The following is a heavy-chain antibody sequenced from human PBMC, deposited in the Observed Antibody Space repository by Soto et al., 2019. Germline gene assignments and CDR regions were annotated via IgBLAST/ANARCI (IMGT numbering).Heavy chain of an antibody. CDR1: GFTFSSYE. D-gene: IGHD3-22*01. J-gene: IGHJ4*02. CDR2: ISSSGSTI. CDR3: AREEYYYDSSGSYYFDY. Sequence: PGGSLRLSCAASGFTFSSYEMNWVRQAPGKGLEWVSYISSSGSTIYYADSVKGRFTISRDNAKNSLYLQMNSLRAEDTAAYYCAREEYYYDSSGSYYFDYWGQGTLVTVSS. V-gene: IGHV3-48*03.